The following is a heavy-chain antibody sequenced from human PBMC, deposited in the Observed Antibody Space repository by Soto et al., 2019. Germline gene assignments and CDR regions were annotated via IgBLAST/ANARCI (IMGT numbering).Heavy chain of an antibody. D-gene: IGHD3-9*01. CDR1: GGTFSSYA. V-gene: IGHV1-69*05. Sequence: ASVKVSSKASGGTFSSYAISWVRQAPGQGLEWMGGIIPIFGTANYAQKFQGRVTMARNTSINTAYMELSRLTSDDTAVYFCAKGSYYDILSAYSVRSSTADSWGQGTQVTVSS. J-gene: IGHJ4*01. CDR3: AKGSYYDILSAYSVRSSTADS. CDR2: IIPIFGTA.